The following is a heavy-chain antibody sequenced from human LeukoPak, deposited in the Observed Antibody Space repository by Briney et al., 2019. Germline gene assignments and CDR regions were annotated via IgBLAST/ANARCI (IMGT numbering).Heavy chain of an antibody. CDR2: ISWDSGGI. Sequence: GGSLRLSCAASGFNFDAYAMHWVRQLPGKGLEWVSGISWDSGGIVYADSVKGRFTISRDNAKNSLNLQMSSLRPEDTALYYCAKGGHSNSFNWFDAWGQGALVTVSS. J-gene: IGHJ5*02. V-gene: IGHV3-9*01. CDR1: GFNFDAYA. CDR3: AKGGHSNSFNWFDA. D-gene: IGHD6-13*01.